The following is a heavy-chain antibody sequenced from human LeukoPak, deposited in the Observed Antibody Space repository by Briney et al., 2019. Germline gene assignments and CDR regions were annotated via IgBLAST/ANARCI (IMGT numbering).Heavy chain of an antibody. CDR2: INHSVST. V-gene: IGHV4-34*01. Sequence: SETLSLTCAVYGGSFSGYYCSWIRQPPGKGLEWIGEINHSVSTNYNPSLKSRVTISVDTSKNQSSLKLSSVTAADTALYYCARTRPRGNWGQGTLVTVSS. CDR1: GGSFSGYY. CDR3: ARTRPRGN. D-gene: IGHD3-10*01. J-gene: IGHJ4*02.